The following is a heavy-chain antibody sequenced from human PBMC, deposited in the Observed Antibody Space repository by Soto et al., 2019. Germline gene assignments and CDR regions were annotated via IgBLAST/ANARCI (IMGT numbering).Heavy chain of an antibody. Sequence: QMQLVQSGPEVKKPGTSVKVSCKASGFTFTSSAVQWVRQARGQRLEWIGWIVVGSGNTNYAQKFQERVTITRDMSTSTAYMELSSLRSEDTAVYYCAAGGDSSGYYFGDIYYYYGMDVWGQGTTVTVSS. D-gene: IGHD3-22*01. CDR3: AAGGDSSGYYFGDIYYYYGMDV. V-gene: IGHV1-58*01. CDR2: IVVGSGNT. CDR1: GFTFTSSA. J-gene: IGHJ6*02.